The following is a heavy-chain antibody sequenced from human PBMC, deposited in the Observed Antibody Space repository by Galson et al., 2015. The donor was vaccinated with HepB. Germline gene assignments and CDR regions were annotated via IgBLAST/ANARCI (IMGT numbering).Heavy chain of an antibody. V-gene: IGHV3-11*01. D-gene: IGHD3-22*01. J-gene: IGHJ4*02. CDR1: GFTFSDYY. CDR2: ISSSGSTI. CDR3: ASLRGADYYDSSGYYVDY. Sequence: SLRLSCAASGFTFSDYYMSWIRQAPGKGLEWVSYISSSGSTIYYADSVKGRFTISRDNAKNSLYLQMNSLRAEDTAVYYCASLRGADYYDSSGYYVDYWGQGTLVTVSS.